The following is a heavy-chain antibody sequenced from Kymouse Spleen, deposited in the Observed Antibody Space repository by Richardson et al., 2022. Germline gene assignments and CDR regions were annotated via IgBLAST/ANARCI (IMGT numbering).Heavy chain of an antibody. J-gene: IGHJ6*02. CDR1: GFTFSSYG. Sequence: QVQLVESGGGVVQPGRSLRLSCAASGFTFSSYGMHWVRQAPGKGLEWVAVIWYDGSNKYYADSVKGRFTISRDNSKNTLYLQMNSLRAEDTAVYYCAREGSSGWYRGSDYYYYGMDVWGQGTTVTVSS. CDR3: AREGSSGWYRGSDYYYYGMDV. CDR2: IWYDGSNK. V-gene: IGHV3-33*01. D-gene: IGHD6-19*01.